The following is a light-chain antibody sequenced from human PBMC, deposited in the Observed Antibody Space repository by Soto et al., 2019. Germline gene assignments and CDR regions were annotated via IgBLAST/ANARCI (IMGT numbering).Light chain of an antibody. CDR2: GNI. CDR3: QSYDSSLSGVV. Sequence: QSVLTQPPSVSGAPGQRVTISCTGSSSNIGAGYEVHWYRQVPGTAPELLVYGNIYRPTRVPDRFSGSKSGASVSLVITGLQAEDEADYHCQSYDSSLSGVVFGGGTKLTVL. CDR1: SSNIGAGYE. V-gene: IGLV1-40*01. J-gene: IGLJ3*02.